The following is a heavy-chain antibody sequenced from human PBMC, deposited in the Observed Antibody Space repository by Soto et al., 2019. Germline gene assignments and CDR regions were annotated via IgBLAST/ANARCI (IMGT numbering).Heavy chain of an antibody. D-gene: IGHD2-2*01. J-gene: IGHJ4*02. Sequence: GGSLRLSCAASGFTFSNAWMSWVRQAPGKGLEWVGRIKSKTDGGTTDYAAPVKGRFTISRDDSKNTLYLQMNSLKTEDTAVYYCTTDGRVLCSSTSCYLDYWGQGTLVTVSS. V-gene: IGHV3-15*01. CDR1: GFTFSNAW. CDR3: TTDGRVLCSSTSCYLDY. CDR2: IKSKTDGGTT.